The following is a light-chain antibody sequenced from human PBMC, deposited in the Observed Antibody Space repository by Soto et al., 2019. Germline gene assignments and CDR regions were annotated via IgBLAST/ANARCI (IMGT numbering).Light chain of an antibody. CDR3: QQYGDVPYT. CDR1: QDISNY. Sequence: DIQMTQSPSSLSASVGDRVTITCQASQDISNYLKWYQQKPGKAPKLLIYAASNLETGVPSRFSGSGSGTDFAFTINSLQSEDVATYYCQQYGDVPYTFGQGTKLEI. J-gene: IGKJ2*01. V-gene: IGKV1-33*01. CDR2: AAS.